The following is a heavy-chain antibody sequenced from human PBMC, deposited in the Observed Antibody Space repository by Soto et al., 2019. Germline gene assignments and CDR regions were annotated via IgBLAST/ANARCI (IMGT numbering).Heavy chain of an antibody. J-gene: IGHJ4*02. CDR2: IYTNGTT. V-gene: IGHV4-30-4*01. Sequence: QVQLQQSGPGLVKPSQTLSLTCSVSGGSISSADFYWTWIRQSPGKGLEWVGYIYTNGTTHYNPSLKSRVTITIYPSKNQSSLQMSSVTAADTAVFYCAIRYYDDLRGFYGFDSWSQGTLVIVSS. CDR1: GGSISSADFY. CDR3: AIRYYDDLRGFYGFDS. D-gene: IGHD3-9*01.